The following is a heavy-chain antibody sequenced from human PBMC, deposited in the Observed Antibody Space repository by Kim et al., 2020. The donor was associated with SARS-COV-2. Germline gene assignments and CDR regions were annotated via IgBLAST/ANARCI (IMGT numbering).Heavy chain of an antibody. CDR1: GFTFSSYA. J-gene: IGHJ6*02. CDR2: ISYDGSNK. Sequence: GGSLRLSCAASGFTFSSYAMHWVRQAPGKGLEWVAVISYDGSNKYYADSVKGRFTISRDNSKNTLYLQMNSLRAEDTAVYYCARSPTYYDYVWGSYRLKSTNYYYYGMDVWGQGTTVTVSS. D-gene: IGHD3-16*02. V-gene: IGHV3-30*04. CDR3: ARSPTYYDYVWGSYRLKSTNYYYYGMDV.